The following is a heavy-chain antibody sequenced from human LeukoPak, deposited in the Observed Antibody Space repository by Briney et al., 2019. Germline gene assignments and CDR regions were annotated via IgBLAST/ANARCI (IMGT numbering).Heavy chain of an antibody. J-gene: IGHJ5*02. CDR2: ISGSGGST. Sequence: GGSLRLACAASGFTFSSYAMSWVRQAPGKGLEWVSDISGSGGSTYYADSVKGRFTISRDNSKNTLYLQMNSLRAEDTAVYYCAKACSEQWQVWFDPWGQGTLVTVSS. CDR3: AKACSEQWQVWFDP. V-gene: IGHV3-23*01. CDR1: GFTFSSYA. D-gene: IGHD6-19*01.